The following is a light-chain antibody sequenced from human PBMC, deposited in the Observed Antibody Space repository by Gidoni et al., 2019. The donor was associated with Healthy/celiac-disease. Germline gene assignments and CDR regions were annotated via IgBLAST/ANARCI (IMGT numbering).Light chain of an antibody. V-gene: IGKV3-20*01. CDR3: QQYGSSRT. CDR1: QSVSSSY. CDR2: GAS. Sequence: VFTPSPGTLSLSPGERATLSCRASQSVSSSYLAWYQQKPGQAPRLLIYGASSRATGIPDRFSGSGSGTDFTLTISRLEPEDFAVYYCQQYGSSRTFGQGTKVEIK. J-gene: IGKJ1*01.